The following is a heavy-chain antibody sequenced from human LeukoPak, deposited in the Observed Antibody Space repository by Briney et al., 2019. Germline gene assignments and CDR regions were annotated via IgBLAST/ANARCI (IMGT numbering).Heavy chain of an antibody. V-gene: IGHV4-59*05. CDR3: ARRQYSTDDFDY. Sequence: SETLSLTCTVSGGSISTYYWSWIRQAPGKGLEWIGSIYYSGSTYYNPSLKSRVTISVDTSKNQFSLKLSSVTAADTAVYYCARRQYSTDDFDYWGQGTLVTVSS. CDR2: IYYSGST. CDR1: GGSISTYY. D-gene: IGHD2-21*01. J-gene: IGHJ4*02.